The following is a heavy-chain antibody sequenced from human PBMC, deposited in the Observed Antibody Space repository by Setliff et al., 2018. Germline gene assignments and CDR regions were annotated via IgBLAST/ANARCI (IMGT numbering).Heavy chain of an antibody. D-gene: IGHD3-16*01. CDR3: ARPGGSSGSGGFYYYYYYMDV. V-gene: IGHV4-34*01. J-gene: IGHJ6*03. CDR2: INHSGST. CDR1: GGSFSGYY. Sequence: SETLSLTCAVYGGSFSGYYWSWIRQPPGKGLEWIGEINHSGSTNYNPSPKSRVTISVDTSRNQFSLKLISVTAADTAVYYCARPGGSSGSGGFYYYYYYMDVWGKGTTVTVSS.